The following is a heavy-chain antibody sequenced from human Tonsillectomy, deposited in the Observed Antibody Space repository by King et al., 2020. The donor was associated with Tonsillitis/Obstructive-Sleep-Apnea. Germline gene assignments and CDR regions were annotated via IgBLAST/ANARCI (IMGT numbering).Heavy chain of an antibody. V-gene: IGHV3-66*01. CDR3: ATSPVSPSRPFDY. J-gene: IGHJ4*02. Sequence: VQLVESGGGLVQPGGSLRLSCAASGFSFSYNYMSWVRRAPGKGLEWVAAIYSGGDTFYADSVKDRFTISRDTSKNILFLEMNGLRAEDTAVFYCATSPVSPSRPFDYWGQGTLVTVSS. D-gene: IGHD2-2*01. CDR1: GFSFSYNY. CDR2: IYSGGDT.